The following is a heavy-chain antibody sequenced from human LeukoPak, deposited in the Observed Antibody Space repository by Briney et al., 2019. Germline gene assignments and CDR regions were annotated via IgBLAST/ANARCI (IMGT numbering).Heavy chain of an antibody. CDR3: ARDICTNGVCYANWFDP. D-gene: IGHD2-8*01. CDR2: IYTSGST. Sequence: SETLSLTCTVSGGSISSGSYYWSWIRQPAGKGLEWIGRIYTSGSTNYNPSLKSRVTLSVDTSKNQFSLKLSSVTAADTAVYYCARDICTNGVCYANWFDPWGQGTLVTVSS. CDR1: GGSISSGSYY. J-gene: IGHJ5*02. V-gene: IGHV4-61*02.